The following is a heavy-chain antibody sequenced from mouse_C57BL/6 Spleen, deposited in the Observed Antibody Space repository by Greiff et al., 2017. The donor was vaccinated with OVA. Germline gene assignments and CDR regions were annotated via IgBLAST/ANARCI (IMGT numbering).Heavy chain of an antibody. CDR2: IDPSDSYT. V-gene: IGHV1-69*01. CDR3: ARWGYGNYDYAMDY. D-gene: IGHD2-10*02. J-gene: IGHJ4*01. CDR1: GYTFTSYW. Sequence: QVQLKQPGAELVMPGASVKLSCKASGYTFTSYWMHWVKQRPGQGLEWIGEIDPSDSYTNYNQKFKGKSTLTVDKSSSTAYMQLSSLTSEDSSVYYCARWGYGNYDYAMDYWGQGTSVTVSS.